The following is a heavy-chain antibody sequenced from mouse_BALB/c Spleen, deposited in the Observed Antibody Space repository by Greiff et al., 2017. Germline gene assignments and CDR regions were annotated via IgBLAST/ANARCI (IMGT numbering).Heavy chain of an antibody. CDR1: GFTFSSYA. V-gene: IGHV5-6-5*01. CDR2: ISSGGST. J-gene: IGHJ4*01. D-gene: IGHD2-4*01. CDR3: ARGGRMITGAMDY. Sequence: DVKLVESGGGLVKPGGSLKLSCAASGFTFSSYAMSWVRQTPEKRLEWVASISSGGSTYYPDSVKGRFTISRDNARNILYLQMSSLRSEDTAMYYCARGGRMITGAMDYWGQGTSVTVSS.